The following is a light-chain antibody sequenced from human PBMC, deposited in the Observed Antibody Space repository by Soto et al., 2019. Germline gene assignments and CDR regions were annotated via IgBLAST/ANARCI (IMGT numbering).Light chain of an antibody. V-gene: IGLV2-8*01. CDR2: EVN. CDR3: SSYAGSSNV. Sequence: QSALTQPPSASGSPGQSVAISCTGTSSDVGGYNYVSWYQQHPGKAPKLMIYEVNKRPSGVPDRFSGSKSGNTASLTVSGLQAEDAADYYCSSYAGSSNVFGTGTRSPP. J-gene: IGLJ1*01. CDR1: SSDVGGYNY.